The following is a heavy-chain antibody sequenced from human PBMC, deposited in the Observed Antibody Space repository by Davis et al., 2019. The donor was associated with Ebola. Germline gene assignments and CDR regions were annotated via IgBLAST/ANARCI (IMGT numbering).Heavy chain of an antibody. CDR1: GFTFSSYG. CDR3: ARDNQPTGTTRFYNYYGMDV. D-gene: IGHD1-7*01. CDR2: IWYDGSNK. Sequence: PGGSLRLSCAASGFTFSSYGMHWVRQAPGKGLEWVAVIWYDGSNKYYADSVKGRFTISRDNSKNTLYLQMNSLRAEDTAVYYCARDNQPTGTTRFYNYYGMDVWGQGTTVTVSS. V-gene: IGHV3-33*01. J-gene: IGHJ6*02.